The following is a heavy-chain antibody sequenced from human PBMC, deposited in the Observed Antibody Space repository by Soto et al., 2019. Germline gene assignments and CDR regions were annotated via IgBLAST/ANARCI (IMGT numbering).Heavy chain of an antibody. J-gene: IGHJ3*02. CDR2: MNPNSGNT. CDR1: GYTFTSYD. V-gene: IGHV1-8*01. D-gene: IGHD2-15*01. Sequence: QVHLVQSGAEVKKPGASVKVSCKASGYTFTSYDINWVRQATGQGLEWMGWMNPNSGNTGYAQKFQGRLTMTRNTSISTAYMELSSLRSEDTAVYYCARVREWWGAFDIWGQGTMVTVSS. CDR3: ARVREWWGAFDI.